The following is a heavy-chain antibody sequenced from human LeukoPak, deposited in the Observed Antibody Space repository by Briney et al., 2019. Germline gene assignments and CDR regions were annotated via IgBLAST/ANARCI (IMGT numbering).Heavy chain of an antibody. J-gene: IGHJ4*02. Sequence: PGGSLRLSCAASGFTVSTNYMSWVRQAPGKGLEWVSIIYSGGSTYYADSVKGRFTISRDNSRNTLYLQMNSLRADDTAVYYCARADYSGYDGFDYWGQGTLVTVSS. D-gene: IGHD5-12*01. CDR1: GFTVSTNY. CDR3: ARADYSGYDGFDY. V-gene: IGHV3-53*01. CDR2: IYSGGST.